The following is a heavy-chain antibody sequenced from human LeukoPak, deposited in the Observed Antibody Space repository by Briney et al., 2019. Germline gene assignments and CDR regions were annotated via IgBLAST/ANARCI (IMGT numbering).Heavy chain of an antibody. CDR2: ISWNNGSI. V-gene: IGHV3-9*01. Sequence: GRSLRLSCAASGFTFDDYAMHWVRHAPGKGLEWVSGISWNNGSIGYADSVKGRFTISRDNAKNSLYLQMNSLRAEDTALYFCAKDTVVRAAGPNWFDPWGQGTLVTVSS. CDR3: AKDTVVRAAGPNWFDP. CDR1: GFTFDDYA. J-gene: IGHJ5*02. D-gene: IGHD4-23*01.